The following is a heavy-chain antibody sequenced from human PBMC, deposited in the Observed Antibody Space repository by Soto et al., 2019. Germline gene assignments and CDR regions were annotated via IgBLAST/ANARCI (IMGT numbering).Heavy chain of an antibody. CDR3: ARDKGTLRYYYGMDV. J-gene: IGHJ6*02. CDR2: ISYDGSNK. Sequence: SLRLSCAASGFTFSSYAMHGVRQAPGKGLEWVAVISYDGSNKYYADSVKGRFTISRDNSKNTLYLQMNSLRAEDTAVYYCARDKGTLRYYYGMDVWGQGTTVTVSS. V-gene: IGHV3-30-3*01. CDR1: GFTFSSYA.